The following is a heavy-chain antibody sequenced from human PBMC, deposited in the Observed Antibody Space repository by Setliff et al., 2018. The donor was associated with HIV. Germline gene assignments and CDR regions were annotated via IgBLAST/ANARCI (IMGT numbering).Heavy chain of an antibody. CDR1: GASISIGSYY. V-gene: IGHV4-61*02. J-gene: IGHJ4*02. D-gene: IGHD6-19*01. Sequence: PSETLSLTCTVSGASISIGSYYWSWIRQPAGKGLEWIGRIYTSGSTNYNPSLNSRVTISVDTSKNQFSLKVNSVTAADTAVYYCARSPRIGVAGEFEYWGQGTLVTVSS. CDR2: IYTSGST. CDR3: ARSPRIGVAGEFEY.